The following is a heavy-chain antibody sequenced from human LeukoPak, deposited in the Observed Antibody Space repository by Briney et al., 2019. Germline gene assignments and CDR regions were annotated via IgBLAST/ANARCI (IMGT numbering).Heavy chain of an antibody. Sequence: GGALRLSCEASGFTFSSYEMNWVRQAPGKGLEWVSSISSSSSYIYYADSVKGRFTISRDNAKNSLYLQMNSLRAEDTAVYYCARDGSYSSGWYEAFDIWGQGTMVTVSS. J-gene: IGHJ3*02. D-gene: IGHD6-19*01. CDR3: ARDGSYSSGWYEAFDI. V-gene: IGHV3-21*01. CDR2: ISSSSSYI. CDR1: GFTFSSYE.